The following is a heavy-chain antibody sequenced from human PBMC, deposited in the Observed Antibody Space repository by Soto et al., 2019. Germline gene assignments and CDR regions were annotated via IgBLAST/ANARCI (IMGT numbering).Heavy chain of an antibody. V-gene: IGHV6-1*01. CDR1: GDSVSSNSAA. Sequence: PSQTLSLTCAISGDSVSSNSAAWNWIRQSPSGGLEWLGRTYYRSQWYNDYAVSVKSRITINPDTSKNQFSLRLNSVTPEDTAVYYCARGRSRYTSYYFHGMDVWGQGTTVTVSS. CDR3: ARGRSRYTSYYFHGMDV. D-gene: IGHD6-13*01. J-gene: IGHJ6*02. CDR2: TYYRSQWYN.